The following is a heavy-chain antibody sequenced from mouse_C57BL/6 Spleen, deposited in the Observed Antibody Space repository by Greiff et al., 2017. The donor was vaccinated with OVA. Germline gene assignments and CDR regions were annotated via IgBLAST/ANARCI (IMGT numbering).Heavy chain of an antibody. CDR3: AYGKGGYYAMDY. CDR1: GFTFSDYG. V-gene: IGHV5-17*01. D-gene: IGHD2-1*01. J-gene: IGHJ4*01. CDR2: ISSGSSTI. Sequence: DVMLVESGGGLVKPGGSLKLSCAASGFTFSDYGMHWVRQAPEKGLEWVAYISSGSSTIYYADTVKGRFTISRDNATNTLFLQMTSLRSEDTAMYDCAYGKGGYYAMDYWGQGTSVTVSS.